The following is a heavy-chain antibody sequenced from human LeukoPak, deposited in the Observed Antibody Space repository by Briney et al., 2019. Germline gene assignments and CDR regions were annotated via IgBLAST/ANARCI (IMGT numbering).Heavy chain of an antibody. CDR2: ISYDGSNK. CDR3: ARQRLGELSQYYFDY. V-gene: IGHV3-30*03. Sequence: PGGSLRLSCAASGFTFSHYGVHWVRQAPGKGLEWVALISYDGSNKYYADSVKGRFTISRDNSKNTLYLQMNSLRAEDTAVYYCARQRLGELSQYYFDYWGQGTLVTVSS. J-gene: IGHJ4*02. CDR1: GFTFSHYG. D-gene: IGHD3-16*02.